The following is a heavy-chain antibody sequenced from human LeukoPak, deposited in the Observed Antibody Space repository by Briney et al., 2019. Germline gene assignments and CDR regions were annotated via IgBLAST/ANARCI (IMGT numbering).Heavy chain of an antibody. D-gene: IGHD5/OR15-5a*01. CDR1: GFTFSSYW. J-gene: IGHJ6*03. CDR3: ASVLSNYYYYYMDV. V-gene: IGHV3-7*01. CDR2: INQDRSEK. Sequence: PGGSLRLSCAASGFTFSSYWMSWVRQAPGKGLEWVANINQDRSEKYYVDSVKGRFTISRDNAKNSLYLQMNSLRAEDTAVYYCASVLSNYYYYYMDVWGKGTTVTVSS.